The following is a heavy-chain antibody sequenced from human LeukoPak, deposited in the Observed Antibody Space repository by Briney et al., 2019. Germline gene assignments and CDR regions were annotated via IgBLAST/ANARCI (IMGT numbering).Heavy chain of an antibody. CDR1: GFTFDDYA. J-gene: IGHJ6*03. Sequence: PGGSLRLSCAASGFTFDDYAMHWVRQAPGKGLEWVSGISWNSGSIGYADSVKGRFTISRDNAKNSLYLQMNSLRAEDTAVYYCARIIVATGYYMDVWGKGTTVTVSS. V-gene: IGHV3-9*01. CDR3: ARIIVATGYYMDV. CDR2: ISWNSGSI. D-gene: IGHD3-22*01.